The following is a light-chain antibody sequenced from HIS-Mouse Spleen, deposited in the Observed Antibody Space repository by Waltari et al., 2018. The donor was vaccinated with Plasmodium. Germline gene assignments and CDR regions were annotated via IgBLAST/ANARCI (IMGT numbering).Light chain of an antibody. Sequence: DIQMTQSPSSLSASVGDRVTITCQASQDIRNYFNWYQQKPGKAPKLLLYDASNWETGVPARFSGSGSGTEFTFTISSLQPEDIATYYCQQYDNPSFTFGPGTKVDIK. CDR1: QDIRNY. V-gene: IGKV1-33*01. CDR3: QQYDNPSFT. J-gene: IGKJ3*01. CDR2: DAS.